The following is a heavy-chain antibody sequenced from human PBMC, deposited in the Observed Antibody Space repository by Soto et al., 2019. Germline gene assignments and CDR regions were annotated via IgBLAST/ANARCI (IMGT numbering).Heavy chain of an antibody. J-gene: IGHJ4*02. CDR1: RYIFNSYA. CDR2: INAANGNT. V-gene: IGHV1-3*01. D-gene: IGHD2-2*01. Sequence: QVHLVQSGAEVKKPGASVKVSCKASRYIFNSYAMHWVRQAPGQRLEWMGWINAANGNTKYSQNFQGRVTITGDTSATTAYMELSSLRSEDSAVYYCARGEDTTSWLGRYYFDYWGQGTLVSVST. CDR3: ARGEDTTSWLGRYYFDY.